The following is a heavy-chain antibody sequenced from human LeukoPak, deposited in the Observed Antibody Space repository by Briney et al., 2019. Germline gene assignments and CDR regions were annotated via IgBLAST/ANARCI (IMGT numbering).Heavy chain of an antibody. CDR3: AKAGIRYFDWSAITTVMGMDV. D-gene: IGHD3-9*01. V-gene: IGHV3-23*01. CDR2: ISGSGGST. CDR1: GFTFSSYA. Sequence: GGSLRLSCAASGFTFSSYAMTWVRQAPGKGLELVSAISGSGGSTYYADSVKGRFTISRDNSKNTLYLQMNSLRAEDTAVFYHAKAGIRYFDWSAITTVMGMDVWGQGTTVTVSS. J-gene: IGHJ6*02.